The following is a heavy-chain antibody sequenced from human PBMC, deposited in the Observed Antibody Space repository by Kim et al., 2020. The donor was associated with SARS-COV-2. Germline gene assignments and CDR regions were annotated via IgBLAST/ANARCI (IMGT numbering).Heavy chain of an antibody. D-gene: IGHD4-17*01. CDR3: ARDYGDWG. CDR2: GGRT. J-gene: IGHJ4*02. Sequence: GGRTTHAAPVKGRFTNSRDNSKNTLYLQMTSLRAEDTAVYYCARDYGDWGWGQGTLVTVSS. V-gene: IGHV3-53*01.